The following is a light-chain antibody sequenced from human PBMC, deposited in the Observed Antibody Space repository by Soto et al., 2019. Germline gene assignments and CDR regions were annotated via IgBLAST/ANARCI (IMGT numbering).Light chain of an antibody. CDR2: EVN. V-gene: IGLV2-8*01. J-gene: IGLJ1*01. CDR3: SSYAGINNLGV. Sequence: QSALTQPPSASGSPGQSVTISCTGTSSDVGGYKYVSWYQQHPGKAPKLMIFEVNKRPSGVPDRFSGSKSGNTASLTVSGLQAEDEADHYGSSYAGINNLGVFGTGTKLTVL. CDR1: SSDVGGYKY.